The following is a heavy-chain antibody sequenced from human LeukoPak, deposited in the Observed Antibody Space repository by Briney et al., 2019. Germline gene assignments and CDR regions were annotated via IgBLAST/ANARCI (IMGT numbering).Heavy chain of an antibody. V-gene: IGHV4-34*01. J-gene: IGHJ5*02. CDR1: GGSFSGYY. Sequence: PSETLSLTCAVYGGSFSGYYWSWIRQPPGKGLEWIGEINHSGSTNYNPSLKSRVTISVDTSKNQFSLKPSSVTAADTAVYCCARGRDSSGYWRLRSAKWFDPWGQGTLVTVSS. CDR3: ARGRDSSGYWRLRSAKWFDP. CDR2: INHSGST. D-gene: IGHD3-22*01.